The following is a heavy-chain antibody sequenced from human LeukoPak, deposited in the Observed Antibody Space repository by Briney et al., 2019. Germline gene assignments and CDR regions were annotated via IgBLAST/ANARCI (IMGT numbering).Heavy chain of an antibody. V-gene: IGHV3-30*04. CDR3: ARPGLGIGAADLGDDAFDV. D-gene: IGHD6-13*01. J-gene: IGHJ3*01. CDR2: ISSDGHNQ. CDR1: GLTFNNYA. Sequence: GGSLRLSCAVSGLTFNNYAMSWVRQAPGKGLEWVAVISSDGHNQYYANSVKGRFTISRDNSRNTLFLELNSLRTDDTSMFFCARPGLGIGAADLGDDAFDVWGQGTMLTVSS.